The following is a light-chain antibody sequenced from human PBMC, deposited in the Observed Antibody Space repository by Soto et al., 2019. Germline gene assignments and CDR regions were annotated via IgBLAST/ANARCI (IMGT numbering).Light chain of an antibody. V-gene: IGLV2-8*01. CDR3: SSYAGINNLGV. J-gene: IGLJ1*01. Sequence: QSALTQPPSASGSPGQSVTISCTETSSDVGGYKYVSWYQQHPGKAPKLMIFEVNKRPSGVPDRFSGSKSGNTASLTVSGLQAEDEADYYCSSYAGINNLGVFGPGTKLTVL. CDR2: EVN. CDR1: SSDVGGYKY.